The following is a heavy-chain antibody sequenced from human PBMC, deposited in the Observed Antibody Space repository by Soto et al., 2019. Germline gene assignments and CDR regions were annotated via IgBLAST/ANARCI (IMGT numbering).Heavy chain of an antibody. D-gene: IGHD4-17*01. V-gene: IGHV2-26*01. CDR1: GFSLRNTRMG. J-gene: IGHJ2*01. CDR3: ARSLYVDYVHWYFDL. CDR2: IFSNDAK. Sequence: QVTLKESGPVLVKPTETLTLTCTVSGFSLRNTRMGVSWIRQSPGKALEWLAHIFSNDAKSYSPSPKSRLAISRDTSKSQVVLTMTNVAPVDTATYYCARSLYVDYVHWYFDLWGRGTLVTVSS.